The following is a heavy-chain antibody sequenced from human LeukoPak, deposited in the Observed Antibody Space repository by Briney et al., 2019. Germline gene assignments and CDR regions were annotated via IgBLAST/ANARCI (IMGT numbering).Heavy chain of an antibody. CDR2: IYYSGRT. Sequence: SETLSLTCTVSGGSISSSSYYWAWIRQPPGKGLEGTGLIYYSGRTYYKPSLTSRVTMSEDTSKTQFSLKLRAPTAADTAVYYCARQRPDYGEPFDNWGQGTLVTASS. CDR3: ARQRPDYGEPFDN. J-gene: IGHJ4*02. V-gene: IGHV4-39*01. CDR1: GGSISSSSYY. D-gene: IGHD4-17*01.